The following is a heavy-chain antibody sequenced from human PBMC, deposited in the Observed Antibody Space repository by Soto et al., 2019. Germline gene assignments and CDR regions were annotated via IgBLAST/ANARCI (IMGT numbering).Heavy chain of an antibody. CDR1: GYTLTELS. V-gene: IGHV1-24*01. J-gene: IGHJ4*02. CDR3: ATDVVVRGVLDY. D-gene: IGHD3-10*01. CDR2: FDPEDGET. Sequence: CKVSGYTLTELSMHWVRQAPGKGLEWMGGFDPEDGETIYAQKFQGRVTMTEDTSTDTAYMELSSLRSEDTAVYYCATDVVVRGVLDYWGQGTLVTVSS.